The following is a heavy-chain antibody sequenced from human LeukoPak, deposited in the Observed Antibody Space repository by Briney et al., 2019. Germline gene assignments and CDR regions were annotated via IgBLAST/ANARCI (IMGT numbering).Heavy chain of an antibody. Sequence: GGSLRLSCAASGFTFSSYAMSWVRQAPGKGVEWVSAISGGAASTYYADSVKGRFTISRDNSKNTLYLQMDSLRADDTAIYYCAKSSDIVVIIAARFDLWGQGTLVTVSS. J-gene: IGHJ4*02. V-gene: IGHV3-23*01. CDR2: ISGGAAST. D-gene: IGHD2-15*01. CDR3: AKSSDIVVIIAARFDL. CDR1: GFTFSSYA.